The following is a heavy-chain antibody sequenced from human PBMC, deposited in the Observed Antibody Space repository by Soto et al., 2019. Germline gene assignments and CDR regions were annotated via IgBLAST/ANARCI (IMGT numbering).Heavy chain of an antibody. CDR2: IIPIIGIA. J-gene: IGHJ4*02. CDR3: ARDVRREYSSSRSPFDY. CDR1: GGTFSSYT. Sequence: QVQLVQSGAEVKKPGSSVKVSCKASGGTFSSYTISWVRQAPGQGLEWMGRIIPIIGIANYGQKFQGRGTITADKSTSTAYRELSSLRSEDTAVYYCARDVRREYSSSRSPFDYWGQGTLVTVSS. D-gene: IGHD6-13*01. V-gene: IGHV1-69*08.